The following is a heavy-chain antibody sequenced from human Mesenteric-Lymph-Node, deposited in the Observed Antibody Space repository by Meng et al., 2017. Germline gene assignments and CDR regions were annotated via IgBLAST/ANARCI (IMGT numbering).Heavy chain of an antibody. J-gene: IGHJ5*02. Sequence: GQLLQVGVGLLKPSVSLVRTCADSGWSLSGYYVSCIRQAPGKGLEWIWEINHCGRTKYNAAIESGGFISEDKYKNQLSLMLSSVSGVETAVYYCARGRSDSFDQWGQGTLVTVSS. CDR2: INHCGRT. V-gene: IGHV4-34*01. CDR3: ARGRSDSFDQ. CDR1: GWSLSGYY.